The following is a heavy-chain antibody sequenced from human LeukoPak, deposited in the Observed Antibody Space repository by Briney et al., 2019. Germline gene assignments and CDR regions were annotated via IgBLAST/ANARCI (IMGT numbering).Heavy chain of an antibody. Sequence: GGSLRLSCAASGFTFSSYSMNWVRQAPGKGLEWVSAISGSGGSTYYADSVKGRFTISRDNSKNTLYLQMNSLRAEDTAVYYCAKVPSRPATGDYWGQGTLVTVSS. CDR1: GFTFSSYS. J-gene: IGHJ4*02. V-gene: IGHV3-23*01. CDR2: ISGSGGST. D-gene: IGHD1-26*01. CDR3: AKVPSRPATGDY.